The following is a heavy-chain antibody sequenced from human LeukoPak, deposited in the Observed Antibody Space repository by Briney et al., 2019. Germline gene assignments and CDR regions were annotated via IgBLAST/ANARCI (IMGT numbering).Heavy chain of an antibody. D-gene: IGHD1-26*01. CDR1: GGTFSSYA. CDR2: IIPMFGTP. J-gene: IGHJ3*02. Sequence: GASVKVSCKASGGTFSSYAINWVRQAPGQGLEWMGGIIPMFGTPNYAQKFQGRVTITADESTSTAYMEVSSLRSEDTAVYYCARELGPSGELLGAFDIWGHGTMVTVSS. V-gene: IGHV1-69*13. CDR3: ARELGPSGELLGAFDI.